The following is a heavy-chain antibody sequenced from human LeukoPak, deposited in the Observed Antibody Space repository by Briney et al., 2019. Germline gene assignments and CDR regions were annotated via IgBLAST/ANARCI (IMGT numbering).Heavy chain of an antibody. V-gene: IGHV3-48*02. CDR2: ITYNSGTI. CDR1: GFTFRSYA. J-gene: IGHJ4*02. Sequence: GGSLRLSCVASGFTFRSYAMQWVRQAPGKGLEWVSYITYNSGTIFYADSVKGRFTISRDSAKDSLYLQMSSLRDEDTAVYYCARDSGYSYADDYWGQGTLVTVSS. CDR3: ARDSGYSYADDY. D-gene: IGHD5-18*01.